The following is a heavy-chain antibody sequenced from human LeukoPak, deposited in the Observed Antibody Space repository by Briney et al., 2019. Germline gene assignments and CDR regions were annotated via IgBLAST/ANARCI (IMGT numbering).Heavy chain of an antibody. J-gene: IGHJ6*03. Sequence: SETLSLTCTVSGGSISSYYWSWIRQPPGKGLEWIGEINHGGSTNYNPSLKSRVAISVDTSRNQFSLKLSSVTAADTAVYYCARQRGLTGSYYYYYYMDVWGKGTTVTISS. V-gene: IGHV4-34*01. CDR3: ARQRGLTGSYYYYYYMDV. CDR1: GGSISSYY. CDR2: INHGGST. D-gene: IGHD3-9*01.